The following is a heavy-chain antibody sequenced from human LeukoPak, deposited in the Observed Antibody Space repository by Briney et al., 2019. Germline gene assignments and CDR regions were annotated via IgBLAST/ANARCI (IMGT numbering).Heavy chain of an antibody. D-gene: IGHD2-15*01. CDR2: INPNSGGT. CDR3: ARNRGVGYCSGGSCYATVGAFDI. V-gene: IGHV1-2*02. CDR1: GYTFTGYY. J-gene: IGHJ3*02. Sequence: ASVKVSCKASGYTFTGYYMHWVRQAPGQELEWMGWINPNSGGTNYAQKFQGRVTMTRDTSISTAYMELSRLRSDDTAVYYCARNRGVGYCSGGSCYATVGAFDIWGQGTMVTVSS.